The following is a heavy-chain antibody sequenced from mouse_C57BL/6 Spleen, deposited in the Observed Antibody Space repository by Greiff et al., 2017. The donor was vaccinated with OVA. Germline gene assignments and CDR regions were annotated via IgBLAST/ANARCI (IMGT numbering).Heavy chain of an antibody. D-gene: IGHD2-4*01. Sequence: VQLQQPGAELVKPGASVKLSCKASGYTFTSYWMHWVKQRPGQGLEWIGMIHPNSGSTNYNEKFKSKATLTVDKSSSTAYMQLSSLTSEDSAVYYCASHYDYGYFDYWGQGTTLTVSS. J-gene: IGHJ2*01. CDR2: IHPNSGST. V-gene: IGHV1-64*01. CDR1: GYTFTSYW. CDR3: ASHYDYGYFDY.